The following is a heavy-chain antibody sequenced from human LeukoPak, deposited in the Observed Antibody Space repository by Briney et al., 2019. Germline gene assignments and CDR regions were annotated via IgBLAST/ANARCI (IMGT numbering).Heavy chain of an antibody. J-gene: IGHJ3*02. V-gene: IGHV3-21*01. CDR1: GFTFSSYS. CDR3: ARYSGSYSDAFDI. D-gene: IGHD1-26*01. CDR2: ISSSSSYI. Sequence: GRSLRLSCAASGFTFSSYSMNWVHQAPGKGLEWVSSISSSSSYIYYADSVKGRFTISRDNAKNSLYLQMNSLRAEDTAVYYCARYSGSYSDAFDIWGQGTMVTVSS.